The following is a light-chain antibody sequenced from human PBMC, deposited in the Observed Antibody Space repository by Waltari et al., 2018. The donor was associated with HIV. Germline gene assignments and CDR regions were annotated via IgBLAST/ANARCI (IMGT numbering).Light chain of an antibody. CDR1: QSISSW. CDR2: KAS. CDR3: QHYSSSPYT. J-gene: IGKJ2*01. V-gene: IGKV1-5*03. Sequence: DILMTQSPSILSASVGDRVIITCRASQSISSWLACYQHKPGTAPKLLIYKASVLEGGVPSRFSGSGSGTEFTLNITNLQPDDFATYYCQHYSSSPYTFGQGTNLEIK.